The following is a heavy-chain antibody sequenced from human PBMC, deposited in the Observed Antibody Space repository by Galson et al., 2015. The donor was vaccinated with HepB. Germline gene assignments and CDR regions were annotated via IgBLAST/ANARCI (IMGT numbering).Heavy chain of an antibody. V-gene: IGHV3-7*01. D-gene: IGHD2-15*01. CDR3: AREFGGGFDL. Sequence: SLRLSCAASGFTFSNYWMSWVRQAPGKGLAWVAKIKHDGSEKHYVDSVKGRSIISRDNAKNSLYLQINSLRVYDTAVYHCAREFGGGFDLWGQGTLVTVSS. J-gene: IGHJ4*02. CDR2: IKHDGSEK. CDR1: GFTFSNYW.